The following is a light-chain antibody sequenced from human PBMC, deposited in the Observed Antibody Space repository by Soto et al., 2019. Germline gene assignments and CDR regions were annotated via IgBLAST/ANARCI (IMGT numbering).Light chain of an antibody. CDR1: QDISNY. V-gene: IGKV1-33*01. CDR3: QQYDNLPYT. Sequence: DIQMTQSPSSLSASVGDRVTITCQASQDISNYLNWYQQKPGKAPQLLIYDASNLETGVQSRFSGSGSGTDFTFTISRLQPEDIATYYCQQYDNLPYTFGQGTKLEIK. J-gene: IGKJ2*01. CDR2: DAS.